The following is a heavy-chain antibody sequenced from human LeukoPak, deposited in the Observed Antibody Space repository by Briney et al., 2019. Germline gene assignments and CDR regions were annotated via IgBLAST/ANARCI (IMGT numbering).Heavy chain of an antibody. CDR2: INEDGSKI. D-gene: IGHD4-17*01. CDR1: GFTFSSYS. Sequence: GGSLRLSCAASGFTFSSYSMNWVRQAPGKGLEWVANINEDGSKIYYVDSVRGRFTISRDNTKNSLYLQMNSLRAEETAVYYCASQKTSVTTFDKWGQGTLVTVSS. CDR3: ASQKTSVTTFDK. V-gene: IGHV3-7*01. J-gene: IGHJ4*02.